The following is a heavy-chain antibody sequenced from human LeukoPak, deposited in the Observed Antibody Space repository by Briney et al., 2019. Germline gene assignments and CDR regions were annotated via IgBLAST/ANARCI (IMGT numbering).Heavy chain of an antibody. CDR2: MNPNSGNT. D-gene: IGHD3-3*01. J-gene: IGHJ4*02. CDR1: GYTFTSYD. V-gene: IGHV1-8*01. Sequence: ASVKVSCKASGYTFTSYDINWVRQATGQGLEWMGWMNPNSGNTGYAQKFQGRVTMTRDTSTSTVYMELSSLRSEDTAVYYCARADYYDFWSGPIDYWGQGTLVTVSS. CDR3: ARADYYDFWSGPIDY.